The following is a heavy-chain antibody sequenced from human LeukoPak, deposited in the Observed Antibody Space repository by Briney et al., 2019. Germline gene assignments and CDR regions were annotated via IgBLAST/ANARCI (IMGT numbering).Heavy chain of an antibody. CDR1: GYAFSGYY. CDR3: ARSKLGEVAAKFDT. D-gene: IGHD3-16*01. V-gene: IGHV1-2*04. CDR2: ISPNNGGT. J-gene: IGHJ5*02. Sequence: ASVKVSCKASGYAFSGYYIHWVRQAPGQGPEWMGWISPNNGGTNYAQKFQGWVTMTRDTSISTAYMELSRLTSNVTAVYYCARSKLGEVAAKFDTWSQGTLVTVSS.